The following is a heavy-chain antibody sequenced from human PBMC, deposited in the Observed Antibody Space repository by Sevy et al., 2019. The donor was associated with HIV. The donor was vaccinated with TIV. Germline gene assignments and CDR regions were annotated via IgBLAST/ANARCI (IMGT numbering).Heavy chain of an antibody. CDR3: TREYCSGGSCYYYGMDV. J-gene: IGHJ6*02. D-gene: IGHD2-15*01. CDR1: GFTFGDYA. Sequence: GGSLRLSCTASGFTFGDYAMSWVRQAPGKGLEWVGFIRSKAYGGTTEYAAFVKGRFNISRDDSKSIAYLQMNSLKTEDTAVYYCTREYCSGGSCYYYGMDVWGQGTTVTVSS. V-gene: IGHV3-49*04. CDR2: IRSKAYGGTT.